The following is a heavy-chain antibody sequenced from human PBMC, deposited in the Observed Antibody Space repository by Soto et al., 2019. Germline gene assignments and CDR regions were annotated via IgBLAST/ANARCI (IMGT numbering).Heavy chain of an antibody. J-gene: IGHJ6*01. CDR2: ISYDGSNK. Sequence: QVQLVESGGGVVQPGRSLRLSCAASGFTFSSYGMHWVRQAPGKGLEWVAVISYDGSNKYYADSVKGRFTISRDNSKNTLYLQMNSLRAEDTAVYYCASRGYSYGVRVSDYYYGMDVW. V-gene: IGHV3-30*03. CDR3: ASRGYSYGVRVSDYYYGMDV. CDR1: GFTFSSYG. D-gene: IGHD5-18*01.